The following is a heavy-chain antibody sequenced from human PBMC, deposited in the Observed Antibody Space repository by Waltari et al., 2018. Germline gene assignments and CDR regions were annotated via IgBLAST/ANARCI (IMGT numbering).Heavy chain of an antibody. D-gene: IGHD2-2*01. V-gene: IGHV4-39*07. CDR1: GGSISSSRYD. CDR2: IDYSGST. Sequence: QRQLQESGPGRLKPSDTLSLSCTGPGGSISSSRYDGGWMRQPPRKGREWIGSIDYSGSTYYNPSLLTRLPISVDTSKTQFSLKLRSVLAADTAVYYCARDGGIVVVPAVPNWFDPWGQGTLVTVSS. J-gene: IGHJ5*02. CDR3: ARDGGIVVVPAVPNWFDP.